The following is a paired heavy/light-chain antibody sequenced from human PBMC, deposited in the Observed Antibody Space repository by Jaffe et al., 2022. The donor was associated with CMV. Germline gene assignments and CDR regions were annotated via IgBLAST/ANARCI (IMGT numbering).Light chain of an antibody. V-gene: IGKV4-1*01. Sequence: DIVMTQSPDSLAVSLGERATINCKSSQSLLYTPNNRNYLAWYQQKPGQPPKLLINWASTRESGVPDRFSAGGSGTDFTLTISSLQPEDVAVYYCQQYYSRALTFGGGTKVEIK. CDR3: QQYYSRALT. CDR2: WAS. J-gene: IGKJ4*01. CDR1: QSLLYTPNNRNY.
Heavy chain of an antibody. D-gene: IGHD2-15*01. V-gene: IGHV2-5*02. CDR2: IFWDDDK. J-gene: IGHJ1*01. CDR1: GFSLTAGGAG. Sequence: QITLKESGPTLVKPTQTLTLTCTFSGFSLTAGGAGVGWIRQSPGKALEWLALIFWDDDKRYSPSLKSRLTITQDTSKKQVVLTMTNMDPVDTATYYCAHSVGYCVRGNCYADPYFQDWGQGTLVTVSS. CDR3: AHSVGYCVRGNCYADPYFQD.